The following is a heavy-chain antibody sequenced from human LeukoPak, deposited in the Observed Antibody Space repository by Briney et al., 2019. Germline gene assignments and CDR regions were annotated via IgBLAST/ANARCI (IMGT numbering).Heavy chain of an antibody. V-gene: IGHV4-34*01. Sequence: PSETLSLTCAVYGGSFSGYYWSWIRQPPGKGLEWIGEINHSGSTNYNPSLKSRVTISVDTSKNQFSLKLSSVTAADTAVYYCAKDGRDIVVVPAAEHGDYYYYYMDVWGKGTTVTISS. CDR3: AKDGRDIVVVPAAEHGDYYYYYMDV. CDR2: INHSGST. CDR1: GGSFSGYY. J-gene: IGHJ6*03. D-gene: IGHD2-2*01.